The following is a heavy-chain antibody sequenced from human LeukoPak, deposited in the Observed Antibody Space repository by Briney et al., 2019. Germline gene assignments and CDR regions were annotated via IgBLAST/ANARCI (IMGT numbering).Heavy chain of an antibody. CDR3: ARVQAAAGTIGGAFDI. V-gene: IGHV4-59*01. J-gene: IGHJ3*02. CDR2: IYYSGST. Sequence: SETLSLTCTVSGGSISSYYWSWLRQPPGKGLEWIGYIYYSGSTNYNPSLKSRVTISVDTSKNQFSLKLSSVTAADTAVYYCARVQAAAGTIGGAFDIWGQGTMVTVSS. CDR1: GGSISSYY. D-gene: IGHD6-13*01.